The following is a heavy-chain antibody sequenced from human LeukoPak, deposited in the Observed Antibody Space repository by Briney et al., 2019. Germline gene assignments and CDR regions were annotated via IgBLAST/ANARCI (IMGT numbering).Heavy chain of an antibody. D-gene: IGHD2-21*02. Sequence: GGSLRLSCAASGFTFSSYAMSWVRQAPGKGLEWVSAISGSGGSTYYADSMKGRFTISRDNSKNTLFLQMNSLRAEDTAVYYCAKVIAYCGGDCPLGSKEGWFDPWGQGTLVTVSS. V-gene: IGHV3-23*01. CDR1: GFTFSSYA. J-gene: IGHJ5*02. CDR2: ISGSGGST. CDR3: AKVIAYCGGDCPLGSKEGWFDP.